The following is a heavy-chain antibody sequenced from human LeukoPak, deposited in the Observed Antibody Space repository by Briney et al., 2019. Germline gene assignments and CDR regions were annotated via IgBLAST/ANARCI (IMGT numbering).Heavy chain of an antibody. CDR1: GFTVSSNY. Sequence: HAGGSLRLSCAASGFTVSSNYMSWVRQAPGKGLEWVSVIYSGGSTCYADSVKGRFTISRDNSKNTLYLQMNSLRAEDTAVYYCARSLGSKLATIGYWGQGTLVTVSS. V-gene: IGHV3-66*02. CDR3: ARSLGSKLATIGY. CDR2: IYSGGST. J-gene: IGHJ4*02. D-gene: IGHD5-12*01.